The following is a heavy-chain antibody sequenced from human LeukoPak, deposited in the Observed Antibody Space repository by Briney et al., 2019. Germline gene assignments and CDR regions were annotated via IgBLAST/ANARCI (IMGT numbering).Heavy chain of an antibody. CDR1: GGSISRYY. V-gene: IGHV4-59*08. Sequence: SETLSLTCTVSGGSISRYYWSWIRQPPGKGLEWIGYIYYSGSNNYNPSLKSRVTISVDTSKNQFSLKLSSVTAADTAVYYCARQKYYYDSSGELNWFDPWGQGTLVTVSS. J-gene: IGHJ5*02. CDR3: ARQKYYYDSSGELNWFDP. CDR2: IYYSGSN. D-gene: IGHD3-22*01.